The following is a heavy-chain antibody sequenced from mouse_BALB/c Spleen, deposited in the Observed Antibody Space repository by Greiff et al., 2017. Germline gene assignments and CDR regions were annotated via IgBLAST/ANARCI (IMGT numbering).Heavy chain of an antibody. J-gene: IGHJ1*01. CDR3: ARRYFDV. CDR2: ISSGGSYT. CDR1: GFTFSSYA. Sequence: DVQLVESGGGLVKPGGSLKLSCAASGFTFSSYAMSWVRQTPEKRLEWVATISSGGSYTYYPDSVKGRFTISRDNAKNTLYLQMSSLRSEDTAMYYCARRYFDVWGAGTTVTVSS. V-gene: IGHV5-9-3*01.